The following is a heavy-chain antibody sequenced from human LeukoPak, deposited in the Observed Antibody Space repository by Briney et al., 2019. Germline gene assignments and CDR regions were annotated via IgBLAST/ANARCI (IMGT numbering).Heavy chain of an antibody. CDR3: AGTHYYGSGSYYGGTDY. CDR1: GGSFSGYY. D-gene: IGHD3-10*01. V-gene: IGHV4-34*01. CDR2: INHSGST. Sequence: ASETLSLTCAVYGGSFSGYYWSWIRQPPGKGLEWIGEINHSGSTNYNPSLKSRVTISVDTSKNQFSLKLSSVTAADTAVYYCAGTHYYGSGSYYGGTDYWGQGTLVTVSS. J-gene: IGHJ4*02.